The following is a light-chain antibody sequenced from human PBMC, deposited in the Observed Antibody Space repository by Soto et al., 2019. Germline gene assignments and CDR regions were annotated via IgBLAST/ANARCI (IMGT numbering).Light chain of an antibody. Sequence: QSALTQPASVSGSPGQSITISCTGTSSDVGNYNYVSWYQQHPGKAPQLMIFQVSNRASGVSNRFSGSKSGDTASLTISGLQAEDEADYYCCSYAGSSLYVFGTGTKLTVL. V-gene: IGLV2-14*01. CDR1: SSDVGNYNY. CDR2: QVS. J-gene: IGLJ1*01. CDR3: CSYAGSSLYV.